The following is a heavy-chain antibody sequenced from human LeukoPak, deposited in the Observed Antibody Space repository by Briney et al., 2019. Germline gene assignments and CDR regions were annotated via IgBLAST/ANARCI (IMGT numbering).Heavy chain of an antibody. J-gene: IGHJ6*03. D-gene: IGHD3-10*01. V-gene: IGHV1-2*06. Sequence: ASVKVSCKASGYTFTGYYMHWVRQAPGQGLEWMGRINPNSGGTNYAQKFQGRVTMTRDTSISTAYMELSRLRSDDTAVHYCARDRVEAHYYYYYYYMDVWGKGTTVTVSS. CDR1: GYTFTGYY. CDR2: INPNSGGT. CDR3: ARDRVEAHYYYYYYYMDV.